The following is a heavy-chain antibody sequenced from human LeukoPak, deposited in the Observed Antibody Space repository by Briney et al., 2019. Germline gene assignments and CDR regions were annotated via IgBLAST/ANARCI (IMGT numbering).Heavy chain of an antibody. J-gene: IGHJ6*02. CDR3: ARVRGGRSWYYYGMDV. D-gene: IGHD3-16*01. CDR2: ISYDGDNE. Sequence: PGGSLRLSCAASGFTFSSYGMHWVRQAPGKGLEWVAVISYDGDNEYYADSVKGQFTISRDNSKDRLYLQMNSLRPEDTAMYYCARVRGGRSWYYYGMDVWGQGTTVTVS. CDR1: GFTFSSYG. V-gene: IGHV3-30*19.